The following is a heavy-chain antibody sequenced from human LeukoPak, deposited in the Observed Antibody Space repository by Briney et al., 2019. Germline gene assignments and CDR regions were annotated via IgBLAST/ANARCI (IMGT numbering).Heavy chain of an antibody. CDR2: IIPIFGTA. J-gene: IGHJ5*02. Sequence: ASVKVSCKASGGTFSSYAISWVRQAPGQGLEWMGGIIPIFGTANYAQKFQGRVTITTDESTSTAYMELRSLRSDDTAVYYCARAVSPNYNFWSGPTFDPWGQGTLVTVSS. D-gene: IGHD3-3*01. V-gene: IGHV1-69*05. CDR1: GGTFSSYA. CDR3: ARAVSPNYNFWSGPTFDP.